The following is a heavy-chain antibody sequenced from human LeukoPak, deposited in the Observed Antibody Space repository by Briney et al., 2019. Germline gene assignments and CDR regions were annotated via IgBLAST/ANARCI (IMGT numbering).Heavy chain of an antibody. V-gene: IGHV5-51*01. CDR3: ARSRSSISLYYFDY. CDR1: GYSFTSYW. CDR2: IYPGDSDT. J-gene: IGHJ4*02. D-gene: IGHD6-13*01. Sequence: GESLKISCKGSGYSFTSYWIGWVRHVPGKGLEYMGIIYPGDSDTRYSPSFQGQVTISADKSISTAYLQWSSLRASDTAMYYCARSRSSISLYYFDYWGQGTLVTVSS.